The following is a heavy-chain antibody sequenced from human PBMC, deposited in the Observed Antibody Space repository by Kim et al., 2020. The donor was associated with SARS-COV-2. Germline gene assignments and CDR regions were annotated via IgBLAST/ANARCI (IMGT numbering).Heavy chain of an antibody. D-gene: IGHD3-22*01. CDR3: ARRPQPFSYYYDSSGYYYHDAFDI. CDR2: INHSGST. V-gene: IGHV4-34*01. J-gene: IGHJ3*02. Sequence: SETLSLTCAVYGGSFSGYYWSWIRQPPGKGLEWIGEINHSGSTNYNPSLKSRVTISVDTSKNQFSLKLSSVTAADTAVYYCARRPQPFSYYYDSSGYYYHDAFDIWGQGTMVTVSS. CDR1: GGSFSGYY.